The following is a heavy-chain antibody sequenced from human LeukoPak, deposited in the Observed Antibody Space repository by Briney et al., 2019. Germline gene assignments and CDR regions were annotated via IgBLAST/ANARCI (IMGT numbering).Heavy chain of an antibody. J-gene: IGHJ4*02. D-gene: IGHD2-21*02. CDR3: ARANGGGAYYPFDH. CDR1: DGSISSATYY. Sequence: KPSETLSLTCTVSDGSISSATYYWGWIRQPPNKGLDWIGSFFYTGSTYYSPSLKSRVTISVDTSENQLSLKLRSVTAADTAVYYCARANGGGAYYPFDHWGQGTLVTVSS. V-gene: IGHV4-39*07. CDR2: FFYTGST.